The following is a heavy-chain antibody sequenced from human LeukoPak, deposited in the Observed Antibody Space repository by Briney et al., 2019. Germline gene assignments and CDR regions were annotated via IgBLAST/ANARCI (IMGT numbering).Heavy chain of an antibody. V-gene: IGHV4-34*01. D-gene: IGHD2-15*01. CDR1: GGCFSGYY. J-gene: IGHJ4*02. CDR3: VLVFLGRLSY. Sequence: SETLSLTCAVYGGCFSGYYWSWIRQPPGKGLEWIGEINHSGSTNYNPSLKSRVTISVDTSKNQFSLKLSSVTAADTAVYYCVLVFLGRLSYWGQGTLVTVSS. CDR2: INHSGST.